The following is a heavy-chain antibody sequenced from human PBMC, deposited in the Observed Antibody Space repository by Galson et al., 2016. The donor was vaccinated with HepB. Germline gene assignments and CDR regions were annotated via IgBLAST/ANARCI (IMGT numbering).Heavy chain of an antibody. D-gene: IGHD6-6*01. J-gene: IGHJ6*02. CDR1: GFTFSSYG. CDR3: AKVRQLAYSYGMDV. V-gene: IGHV3-30*18. CDR2: ISYDGSNK. Sequence: SLRLSCAASGFTFSSYGMHWVRQAPGKGLEWVAVISYDGSNKYYADSVKGRFTISRDNSKNTLYLQMNSLRAEDTAMYYCAKVRQLAYSYGMDVWGQGTTVTVSS.